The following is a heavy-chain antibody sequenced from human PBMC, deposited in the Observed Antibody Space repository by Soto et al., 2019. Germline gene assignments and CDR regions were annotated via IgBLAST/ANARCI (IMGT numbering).Heavy chain of an antibody. CDR2: VSGGGGKT. D-gene: IGHD3-9*01. J-gene: IGHJ4*02. CDR1: GFSFSTYA. CDR3: AKDGPYYDILTGFSERGNYFDY. Sequence: LSCAASGFSFSTYAMNWVRQAPGKGLEWVATVSGGGGKTYYADSVKGRFTISRDNSKNTLDLQMNSLRAEDTAVYYCAKDGPYYDILTGFSERGNYFDYWGQGTLVTVSS. V-gene: IGHV3-23*01.